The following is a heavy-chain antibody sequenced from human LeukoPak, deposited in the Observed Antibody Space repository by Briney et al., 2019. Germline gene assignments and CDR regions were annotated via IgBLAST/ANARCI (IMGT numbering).Heavy chain of an antibody. Sequence: GASVKVSCKASGGTFSSYAISWVRQAPGQGLEWMGWINPNSGGTNYAQKFQGRVTMTRDTSISTAYMELSRLRSDDTAVYYCARDSYPPYYYDSSGSEPSWFDPWGQGTLVTVSS. CDR2: INPNSGGT. J-gene: IGHJ5*02. CDR1: GGTFSSYA. V-gene: IGHV1-2*02. CDR3: ARDSYPPYYYDSSGSEPSWFDP. D-gene: IGHD3-22*01.